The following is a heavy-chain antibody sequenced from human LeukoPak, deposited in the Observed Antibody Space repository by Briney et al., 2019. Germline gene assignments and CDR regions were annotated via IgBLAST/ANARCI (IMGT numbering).Heavy chain of an antibody. Sequence: GGSLRLSCAASGFTFSSYWMHWVRQAPGKGLVWVSRINGDGSSTSYADSVKGRFTISRDNAKNTLYLQMNSLRAEDTAVYYCARQAVAGTANWFDPWGQGTLVTVSS. D-gene: IGHD6-19*01. CDR1: GFTFSSYW. CDR2: INGDGSST. CDR3: ARQAVAGTANWFDP. V-gene: IGHV3-74*01. J-gene: IGHJ5*02.